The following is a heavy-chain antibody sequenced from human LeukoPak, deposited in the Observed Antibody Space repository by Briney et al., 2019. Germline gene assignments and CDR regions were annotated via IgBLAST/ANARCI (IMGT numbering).Heavy chain of an antibody. V-gene: IGHV3-48*01. D-gene: IGHD3-22*01. Sequence: GGSLRLSCAAPGFTISSHSMNWVRQASGKGLEWVSYISSSSSNIYYADSVKGRFTISKDNVKNSLYLQMNSLRAEDTAVYYCAKDQKGYYDSSGYYPYAFDIWGQGTMVTVSS. CDR1: GFTISSHS. J-gene: IGHJ3*02. CDR2: ISSSSSNI. CDR3: AKDQKGYYDSSGYYPYAFDI.